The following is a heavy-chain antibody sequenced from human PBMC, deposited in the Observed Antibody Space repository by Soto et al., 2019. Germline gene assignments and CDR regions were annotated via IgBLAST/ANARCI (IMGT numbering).Heavy chain of an antibody. D-gene: IGHD3-3*01. CDR2: IYYSGST. J-gene: IGHJ4*02. CDR3: ARSPHQTYYDFWSGPYYFAY. Sequence: PSETLSLTCTVSGGSISSYYWSWIRQPPGKGLEWIGYIYYSGSTNYNPSLKSRVTISVDTSKNQFSLKLSSVTAADTAVYYCARSPHQTYYDFWSGPYYFAYWGQGTLVTVSS. V-gene: IGHV4-59*01. CDR1: GGSISSYY.